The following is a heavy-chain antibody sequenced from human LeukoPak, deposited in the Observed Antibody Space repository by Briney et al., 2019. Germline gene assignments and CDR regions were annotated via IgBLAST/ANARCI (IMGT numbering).Heavy chain of an antibody. J-gene: IGHJ5*02. D-gene: IGHD3-10*01. CDR2: IKRDGSEK. CDR3: VREGRFDP. Sequence: GGSLRLSFAASGFTFSSYWMSWVRQPPGKGPEWVANIKRDGSEKYYVDSVKGRFSISRDNAKNSLYLQMNSLRAEDTAVYYCVREGRFDPRGRGTQVTVSS. V-gene: IGHV3-7*01. CDR1: GFTFSSYW.